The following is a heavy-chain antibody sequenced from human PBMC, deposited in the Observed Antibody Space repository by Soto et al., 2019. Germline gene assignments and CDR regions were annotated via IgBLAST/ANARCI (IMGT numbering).Heavy chain of an antibody. CDR3: ARDSTMTATCRGLDV. V-gene: IGHV4-31*03. CDR2: IFYSGST. CDR1: GDSISTRDYF. J-gene: IGHJ6*02. Sequence: QVQLQESGPGLVKPSQTLSLTCTVSGDSISTRDYFWGWVRQHPGKGLEWIGYIFYSGSTYYNPSLQSRLTITIDTSKNQFALSLASVTAADTAIYYCARDSTMTATCRGLDVWGQGTTVTVSS. D-gene: IGHD6-25*01.